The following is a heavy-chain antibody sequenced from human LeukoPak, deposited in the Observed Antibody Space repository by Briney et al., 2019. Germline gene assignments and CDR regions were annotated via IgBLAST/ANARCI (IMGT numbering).Heavy chain of an antibody. J-gene: IGHJ4*02. CDR1: GFTFSLYW. D-gene: IGHD2-21*02. Sequence: TGGSLRLSCAASGFTFSLYWMHWVRHTPGKGLVWVSRLNSDGSITTYADSVKGRFTISRDNAKNTLYLQMNSLRAEDTALYYCVREYCGGDCYTDFWGQGTLVTVSS. V-gene: IGHV3-74*01. CDR3: VREYCGGDCYTDF. CDR2: LNSDGSIT.